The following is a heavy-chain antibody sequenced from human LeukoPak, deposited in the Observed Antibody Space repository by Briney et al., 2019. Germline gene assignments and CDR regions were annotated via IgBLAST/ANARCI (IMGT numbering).Heavy chain of an antibody. J-gene: IGHJ4*02. CDR3: ARNYDFWSGYYRYFDS. CDR1: GYSISSNYY. V-gene: IGHV4-38-2*02. D-gene: IGHD3-3*01. Sequence: SSETLSLTCTVSGYSISSNYYWGWIRRPPGKGLEWLGSIYHNGSTYYNPSLKSRVTISLDTSMNQFSLTLSSVTAAETAVYYCARNYDFWSGYYRYFDSWGQGTLVTVSS. CDR2: IYHNGST.